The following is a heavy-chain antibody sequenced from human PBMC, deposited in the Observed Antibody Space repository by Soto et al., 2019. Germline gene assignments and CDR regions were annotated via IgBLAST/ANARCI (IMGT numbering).Heavy chain of an antibody. J-gene: IGHJ4*02. V-gene: IGHV1-69*01. Sequence: QVQLVQSGAEVKKPGSSVKVSCKASGGTFSSYAISWVRQAPGQGLEWMGGIIPIFGTANYAQKFQGRVTITADESTSTADMELSSLRSEDTAVYYCAIKDYGDYVSYFDYWGQGTLVTVSS. CDR1: GGTFSSYA. CDR2: IIPIFGTA. D-gene: IGHD4-17*01. CDR3: AIKDYGDYVSYFDY.